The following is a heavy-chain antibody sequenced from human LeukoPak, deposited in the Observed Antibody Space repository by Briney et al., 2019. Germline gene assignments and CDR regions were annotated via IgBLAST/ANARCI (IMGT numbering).Heavy chain of an antibody. J-gene: IGHJ4*02. Sequence: GGSLRLSCAVSGFAFGSEAMSWVRQSPARGLEWVASISPGGGTTYYADYVKGRFTISRDNSKNSLFVQMNSLRAEDTAVYHCAKGGPTGGLRSPGRDFWGQGTLVTVSS. V-gene: IGHV3-23*01. D-gene: IGHD7-27*01. CDR2: ISPGGGTT. CDR1: GFAFGSEA. CDR3: AKGGPTGGLRSPGRDF.